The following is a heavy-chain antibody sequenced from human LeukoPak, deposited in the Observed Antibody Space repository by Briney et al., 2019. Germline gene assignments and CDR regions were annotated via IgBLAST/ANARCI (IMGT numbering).Heavy chain of an antibody. Sequence: GASVKLSCTASGYTFTNYYLHCGRQAPGHGLGWRAIINPSDGGRYYEQKLQGRVTVTRDTATSTVYMELSSLRSEDTAVYYCARDTRTMTAVTRGQHYYYGLDVWGQGTTVTVSS. J-gene: IGHJ6*02. CDR3: ARDTRTMTAVTRGQHYYYGLDV. D-gene: IGHD4-17*01. CDR1: GYTFTNYY. V-gene: IGHV1-46*01. CDR2: INPSDGGR.